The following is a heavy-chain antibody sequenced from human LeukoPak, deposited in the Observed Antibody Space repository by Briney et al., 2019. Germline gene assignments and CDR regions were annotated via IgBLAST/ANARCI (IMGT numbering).Heavy chain of an antibody. J-gene: IGHJ4*02. CDR3: AREVAAAGTYDY. CDR1: GGSISSGGYY. Sequence: SQTLSLTCTVSGGSISSGGYYWSWIRQHPGKGLEWIGYIYYSGSTYYDPSLKSRVTISVDTSKNQFSLKLSSVTAADTAVYYCAREVAAAGTYDYWGQGTLVTVPS. V-gene: IGHV4-31*03. D-gene: IGHD6-13*01. CDR2: IYYSGST.